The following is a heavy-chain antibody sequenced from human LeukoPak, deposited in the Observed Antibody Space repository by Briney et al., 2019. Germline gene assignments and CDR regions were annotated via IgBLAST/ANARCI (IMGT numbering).Heavy chain of an antibody. CDR2: MNPNSGNT. CDR3: ARGRGTMVRGVRIYYFDY. CDR1: GYTFTSYD. J-gene: IGHJ4*02. Sequence: ASVKVSCKASGYTFTSYDINWVRQATGQGLEWMGWMNPNSGNTGYAQKFQGRVTMTRNTSISTAYMELSSLRSEDTAVYYCARGRGTMVRGVRIYYFDYWGQGTLVTVSS. D-gene: IGHD3-10*01. V-gene: IGHV1-8*01.